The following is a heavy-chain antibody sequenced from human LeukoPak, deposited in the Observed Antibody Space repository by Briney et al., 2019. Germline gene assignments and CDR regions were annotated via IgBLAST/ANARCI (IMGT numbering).Heavy chain of an antibody. Sequence: PGGSLRLSCAASGFTFTSYGMSWVRQAPGKGLEWVSTITGSGGSTYYADSVKGRFTISRDNSKNTLFLQMNSLRAEDTAIYYCAKDYDDAFDMWGQGTMVTVSS. CDR1: GFTFTSYG. J-gene: IGHJ3*02. V-gene: IGHV3-23*01. CDR2: ITGSGGST. D-gene: IGHD5-12*01. CDR3: AKDYDDAFDM.